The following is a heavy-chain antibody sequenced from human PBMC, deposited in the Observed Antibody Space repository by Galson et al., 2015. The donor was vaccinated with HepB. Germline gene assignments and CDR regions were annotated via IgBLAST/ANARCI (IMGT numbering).Heavy chain of an antibody. CDR1: GFTFSSHA. J-gene: IGHJ2*01. D-gene: IGHD6-6*01. Sequence: SLRLSCAASGFTFSSHAMSWVRQAPGKGLEWVSAFSGIGGGTYYADSVTGRFTISRDNSKNTLYLQMNSLRAEDTAVYYCAKDVASSSVWYFDLWGRGTLVTVSS. CDR2: FSGIGGGT. V-gene: IGHV3-23*01. CDR3: AKDVASSSVWYFDL.